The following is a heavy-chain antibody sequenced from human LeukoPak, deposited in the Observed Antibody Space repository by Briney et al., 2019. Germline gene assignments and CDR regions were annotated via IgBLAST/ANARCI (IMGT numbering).Heavy chain of an antibody. V-gene: IGHV3-7*01. CDR3: ARLMGSVTTYDY. CDR1: GFSFSSHW. D-gene: IGHD4-11*01. CDR2: IRPDGSGD. J-gene: IGHJ4*02. Sequence: GGSLRLSCATPGFSFSSHWMSWVRQAPGKGLERVASIRPDGSGDYCMDSLKGRFTISRDNAENSLYLQMNSLRAEDTAVYYCARLMGSVTTYDYWGQGTLVTVSS.